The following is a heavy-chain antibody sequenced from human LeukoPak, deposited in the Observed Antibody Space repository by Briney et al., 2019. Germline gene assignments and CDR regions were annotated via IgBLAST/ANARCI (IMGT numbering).Heavy chain of an antibody. CDR3: TTDETVVTAIIGY. J-gene: IGHJ4*02. D-gene: IGHD4-23*01. V-gene: IGHV3-30*04. CDR2: ISYDGSNK. CDR1: GFTFSSYA. Sequence: GGSLRLSCAASGFTFSSYAMHWVRQAPGKGLEWVAVISYDGSNKYYADSVKGRFTISRDNSKNTLYLQMNSLRAEDTAVYYCTTDETVVTAIIGYWGQGTLVTVSS.